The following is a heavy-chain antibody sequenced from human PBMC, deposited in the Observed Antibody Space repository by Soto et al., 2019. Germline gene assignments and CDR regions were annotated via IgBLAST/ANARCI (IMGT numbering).Heavy chain of an antibody. CDR2: IQNDGRSQ. CDR3: AREISRDYFSSLQFES. D-gene: IGHD3-10*01. Sequence: QVQLVESGGGVGQPGRDLRLSCAGSGFTFSSYGIHWVRQAPGKWLEWEAVIQNDGRSQFYADSVQGRITVSRNNSQSTVSLQIKRLRVEDTAVYYWAREISRDYFSSLQFESWGQGTLVTVSA. CDR1: GFTFSSYG. V-gene: IGHV3-33*01. J-gene: IGHJ4*02.